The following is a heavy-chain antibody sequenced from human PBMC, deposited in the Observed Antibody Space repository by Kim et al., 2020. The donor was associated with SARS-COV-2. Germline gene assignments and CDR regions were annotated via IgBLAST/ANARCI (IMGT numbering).Heavy chain of an antibody. J-gene: IGHJ4*02. V-gene: IGHV3-74*01. D-gene: IGHD3-22*01. Sequence: KDRFTISRDNAKNTLYLQMNSLRAEDTAVYYCARDPRRMYYYDSSGYLDYWGQGTLVTVSS. CDR3: ARDPRRMYYYDSSGYLDY.